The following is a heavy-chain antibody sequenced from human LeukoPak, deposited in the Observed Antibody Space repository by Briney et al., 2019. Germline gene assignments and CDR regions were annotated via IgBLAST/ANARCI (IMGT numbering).Heavy chain of an antibody. D-gene: IGHD2-2*02. Sequence: GGSLRLSCAASGFTFSSYSMNWVRQAPGKGLEWVSSISSSSSYIYYADSVKGRFTISRDNAKNSLYLQVNSLRAEDTAVYYCARELVVVVPAAISRSVYMYGMDVWGQGTTVTVSS. CDR3: ARELVVVVPAAISRSVYMYGMDV. CDR2: ISSSSSYI. V-gene: IGHV3-21*01. CDR1: GFTFSSYS. J-gene: IGHJ6*02.